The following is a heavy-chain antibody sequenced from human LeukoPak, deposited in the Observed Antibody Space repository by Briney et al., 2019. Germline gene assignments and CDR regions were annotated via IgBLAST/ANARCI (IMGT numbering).Heavy chain of an antibody. V-gene: IGHV3-21*01. CDR1: GFTFSSYS. J-gene: IGHJ4*02. Sequence: PGGSLRLSCAASGFTFSSYSMNWVRQAPGKGLEWVSSISSSSSYIYYADSVKGRFTISRDNAKNSLYLQMNSLRAEDTAVYYCARERSATPRYFDYWGQGTLVTVSS. CDR2: ISSSSSYI. D-gene: IGHD2-15*01. CDR3: ARERSATPRYFDY.